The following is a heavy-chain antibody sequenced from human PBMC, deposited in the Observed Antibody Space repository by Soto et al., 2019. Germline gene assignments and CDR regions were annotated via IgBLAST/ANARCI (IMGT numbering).Heavy chain of an antibody. Sequence: GGSLRLSCAASGFTFSSYSMNWVRQAPGKGLEWVSYISSSSTIYYADSVKGRFTISRDNAKNSLYLQMNSLRAEDTAVHYCASKFAGTYYDFLFDYWGQGTLVTSPQ. CDR1: GFTFSSYS. V-gene: IGHV3-48*01. D-gene: IGHD3-3*01. CDR3: ASKFAGTYYDFLFDY. CDR2: ISSSSTI. J-gene: IGHJ4*02.